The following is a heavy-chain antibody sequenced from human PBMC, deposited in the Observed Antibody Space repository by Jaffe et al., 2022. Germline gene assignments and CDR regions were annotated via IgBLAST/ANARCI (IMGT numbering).Heavy chain of an antibody. CDR2: IYHSGST. J-gene: IGHJ6*03. D-gene: IGHD6-19*01. Sequence: QVQLQESGPGLVKPSGTLSLTCAVSGGSISSSNWWSWVRQPPGKGLEWIGEIYHSGSTNYNPSLKSRVTISVDKSKNQFSLKLSSVTAADTAVYYCARNSTRWLVLTEVPDSADQGPTGYYYYYYYMDVWGKGTTVTVSS. CDR1: GGSISSSNW. CDR3: ARNSTRWLVLTEVPDSADQGPTGYYYYYYYMDV. V-gene: IGHV4-4*02.